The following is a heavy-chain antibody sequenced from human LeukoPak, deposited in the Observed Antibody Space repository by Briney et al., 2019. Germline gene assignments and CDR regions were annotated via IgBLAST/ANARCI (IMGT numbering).Heavy chain of an antibody. CDR1: GFTLYDYS. J-gene: IGHJ4*02. D-gene: IGHD2-15*01. CDR3: AKDRSLGYCSGGSCPSLVGDY. CDR2: ICWKSGSI. V-gene: IGHV3-9*01. Sequence: GGSLRLSCAAPGFTLYDYSMHWVRQDPGEGLEWGSGICWKSGSIGYADSAKGRFTISRDNAKNSLYLQMNSLRAEDTALYYCAKDRSLGYCSGGSCPSLVGDYWGQGTLVTVSS.